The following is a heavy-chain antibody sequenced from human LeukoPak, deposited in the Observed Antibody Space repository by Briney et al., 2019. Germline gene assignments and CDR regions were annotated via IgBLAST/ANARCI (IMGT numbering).Heavy chain of an antibody. V-gene: IGHV4-34*01. D-gene: IGHD3-9*01. J-gene: IGHJ2*01. Sequence: KASETLSLTCTVSGGSISSYYWSWIRQPPGKGLEWIGEINHSGSTNYNPSLKSRVTISVDTSKNQFSLKLSSVTAADTAVYYCARRSRGLRYFDWSLKGTNYWYFDLWGRGTLVTVSS. CDR1: GGSISSYY. CDR2: INHSGST. CDR3: ARRSRGLRYFDWSLKGTNYWYFDL.